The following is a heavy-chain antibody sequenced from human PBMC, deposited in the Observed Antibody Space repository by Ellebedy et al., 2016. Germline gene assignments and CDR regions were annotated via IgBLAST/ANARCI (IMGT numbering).Heavy chain of an antibody. CDR3: ARGSYSGYDPFDY. Sequence: ASVKVSCKASGYTFTSYAMHWVRQAPGQRLEWMGWINTDNGNTKYSQKFQGRVTITRDTSASTAYMELSSLKSEDTAVYSCARGSYSGYDPFDYWGHGTLVTVSS. CDR1: GYTFTSYA. CDR2: INTDNGNT. J-gene: IGHJ4*01. D-gene: IGHD5-12*01. V-gene: IGHV1-3*04.